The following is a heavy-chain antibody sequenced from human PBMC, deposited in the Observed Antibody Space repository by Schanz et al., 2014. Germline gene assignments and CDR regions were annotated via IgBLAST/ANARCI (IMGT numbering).Heavy chain of an antibody. CDR3: ARDGPYYDFLYGMDV. J-gene: IGHJ6*02. CDR1: GYTFTSYG. V-gene: IGHV1-18*01. Sequence: QVQLVQSGAEVKKPGASVKVSCKASGYTFTSYGISWVRQAPGQGLEWMGWISAYNGNTNYAQKLQGRVTMTTDTSTSTAYMELRSLRSADTSVYYCARDGPYYDFLYGMDVWGQGTTVTVSS. CDR2: ISAYNGNT. D-gene: IGHD3-3*01.